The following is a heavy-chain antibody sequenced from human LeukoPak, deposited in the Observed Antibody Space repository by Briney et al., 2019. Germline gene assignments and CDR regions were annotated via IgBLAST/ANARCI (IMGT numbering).Heavy chain of an antibody. D-gene: IGHD2-2*01. CDR2: ISASGGST. V-gene: IGHV3-23*01. Sequence: GGSLRLSCAASGITFSNYAMTWVRQTPGRGLEWVSGISASGGSTYYADSVKGRFTISRDNSKNIFYLPMNSLRAEDTAVYYCAPDYCSSTTCYLTKFDNWGQGILVTVSS. J-gene: IGHJ4*02. CDR1: GITFSNYA. CDR3: APDYCSSTTCYLTKFDN.